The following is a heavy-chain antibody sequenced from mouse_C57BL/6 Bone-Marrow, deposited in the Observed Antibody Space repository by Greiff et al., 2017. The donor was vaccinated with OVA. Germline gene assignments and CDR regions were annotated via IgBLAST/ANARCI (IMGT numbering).Heavy chain of an antibody. CDR3: ARGGWDDYFDY. Sequence: DVKLVESGGGLVPPGGSLKLSCAASGFTFSDYYMYWVRQTPEKRLEWVAYISNGGGSTYYPDTVKGRFTISRDNAKNTLYLQMSRLKSEDTAMYYCARGGWDDYFDYWGQGTTLTVSS. CDR2: ISNGGGST. V-gene: IGHV5-12*01. D-gene: IGHD4-1*01. CDR1: GFTFSDYY. J-gene: IGHJ2*01.